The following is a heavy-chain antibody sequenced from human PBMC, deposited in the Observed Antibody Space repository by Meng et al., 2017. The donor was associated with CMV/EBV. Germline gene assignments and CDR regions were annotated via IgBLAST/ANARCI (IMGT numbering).Heavy chain of an antibody. D-gene: IGHD2-21*01. CDR3: ARRGSIHGWFDP. V-gene: IGHV4-34*01. CDR2: INHSGST. Sequence: SETLSLTCAVYGGSFSGYYWSWIRQPPGKGLEWIGEINHSGSTNYNPSLKSRVTISVDTSKNQFPLKLSSVTAADTAVYYCARRGSIHGWFDPWGQGTLVTVSS. CDR1: GGSFSGYY. J-gene: IGHJ5*02.